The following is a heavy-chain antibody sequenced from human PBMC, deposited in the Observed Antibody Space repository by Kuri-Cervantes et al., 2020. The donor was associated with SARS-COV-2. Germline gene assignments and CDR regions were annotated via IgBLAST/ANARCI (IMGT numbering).Heavy chain of an antibody. CDR2: ISGSGGST. V-gene: IGHV3-74*01. D-gene: IGHD5-24*01. CDR3: ARDRWWLQPYYYYMDV. CDR1: GFVSSRYS. Sequence: GGSLRLSCAASGFVSSRYSMNWVRQAPGKGLEWVSAISGSGGSTSYADSVKGRFTISRDNAKNTLYLQMNSLRAEDTAVYYCARDRWWLQPYYYYMDVWGRGTTVTVSS. J-gene: IGHJ6*03.